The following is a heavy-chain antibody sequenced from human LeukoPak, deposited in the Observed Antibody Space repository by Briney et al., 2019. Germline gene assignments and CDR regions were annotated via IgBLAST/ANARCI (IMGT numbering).Heavy chain of an antibody. D-gene: IGHD3-22*01. J-gene: IGHJ4*02. CDR3: ARGFPSRTYYDSSDYDSYYFDY. CDR2: MNPDSGGT. CDR1: GYTFTDYY. V-gene: IGHV1-2*02. Sequence: ASVKVSCKASGYTFTDYYIHWVRQAPGQGLEWMGWMNPDSGGTNYAQKFKGRVTMTRDTSINTAYMELRSMRSDDTAVYYCARGFPSRTYYDSSDYDSYYFDYWGQGTLVTVSS.